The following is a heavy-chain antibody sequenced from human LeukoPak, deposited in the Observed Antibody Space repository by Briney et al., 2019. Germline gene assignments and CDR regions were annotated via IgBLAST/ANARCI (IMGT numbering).Heavy chain of an antibody. CDR2: IYSGGST. D-gene: IGHD1-26*01. CDR1: GFTVSSNY. J-gene: IGHJ4*02. V-gene: IGHV3-66*01. Sequence: GGSLRLSCAASGFTVSSNYMSWVRQAPGKGLEWVSVIYSGGSTYYADSVEGRFTISRDNSKNTLYLQMNSLRAEDTAVYYCARLYSGSYYYYFDYWGQGTLVTVSS. CDR3: ARLYSGSYYYYFDY.